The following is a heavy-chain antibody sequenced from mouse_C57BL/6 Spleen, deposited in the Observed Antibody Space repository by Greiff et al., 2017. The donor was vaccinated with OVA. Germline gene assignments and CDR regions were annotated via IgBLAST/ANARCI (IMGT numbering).Heavy chain of an antibody. CDR2: INYDGSST. Sequence: EVHLVESEGGLVQPGSSMKLSCTASGFTFSDYYMAWVRQVPEKGLEWVANINYDGSSTYYLDSLKSRFIISRDNAKNILYLQMSSLKSEDTATYYCAREITTVWYFDVWGTGTTVTVSS. J-gene: IGHJ1*03. D-gene: IGHD1-1*01. V-gene: IGHV5-16*01. CDR1: GFTFSDYY. CDR3: AREITTVWYFDV.